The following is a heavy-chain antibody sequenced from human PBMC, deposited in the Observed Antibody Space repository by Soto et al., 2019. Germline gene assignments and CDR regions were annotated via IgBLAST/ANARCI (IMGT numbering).Heavy chain of an antibody. CDR2: IKQDGSEK. CDR1: GFTFSSYW. J-gene: IGHJ6*02. CDR3: ARDVYDILTGYYNRYMDV. V-gene: IGHV3-7*04. Sequence: AASGFTFSSYWMSWVRQAPGKGLEWVANIKQDGSEKYYVDSVKGRFTISRDNAKNSLYLQMNSLRAEDTAVYYCARDVYDILTGYYNRYMDVWGQGTTVTVSS. D-gene: IGHD3-9*01.